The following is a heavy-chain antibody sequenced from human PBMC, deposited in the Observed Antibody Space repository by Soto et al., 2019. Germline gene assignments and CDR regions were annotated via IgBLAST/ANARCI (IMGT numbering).Heavy chain of an antibody. Sequence: SETLSLTCSVSGGSIATYYWSWLRQPPGKGLEWIGYIHYTGSTNYNPSLKSRVTMSVDTSKNQFSLRLSSVTAADTAVYYCAKLAGYCSGNNCHGDYAMDVWGQGTTVTVSS. CDR1: GGSIATYY. CDR3: AKLAGYCSGNNCHGDYAMDV. D-gene: IGHD2-15*01. J-gene: IGHJ6*02. CDR2: IHYTGST. V-gene: IGHV4-59*08.